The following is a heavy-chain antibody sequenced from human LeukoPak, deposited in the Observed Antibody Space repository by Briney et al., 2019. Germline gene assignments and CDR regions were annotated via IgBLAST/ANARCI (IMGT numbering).Heavy chain of an antibody. CDR2: IYYSGST. D-gene: IGHD2-21*01. V-gene: IGHV4-39*01. CDR3: ARHQGDFFDY. CDR1: GGSISSSSYY. J-gene: IGHJ4*02. Sequence: SETLSLTCTVSGGSISSSSYYWGWIRQSPGKGLEWIGSIYYSGSTYYNPSLKSRVTISVDTSKNQFSLKLSSVTAADTAVYYCARHQGDFFDYWGQGTLVTVSS.